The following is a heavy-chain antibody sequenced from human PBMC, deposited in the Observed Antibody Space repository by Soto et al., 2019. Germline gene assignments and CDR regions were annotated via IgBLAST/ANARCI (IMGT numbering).Heavy chain of an antibody. CDR2: IIPIFGTV. J-gene: IGHJ6*02. CDR1: GGTFSSYA. CDR3: ARWSIAAYYYYYGMDV. V-gene: IGHV1-69*06. D-gene: IGHD6-6*01. Sequence: SVKVSCKASGGTFSSYAISWVRQAPGQGLEWMGGIIPIFGTVNYAQKFQGRVTITADKSTSTAYMELSSLRSEDTAVYYCARWSIAAYYYYYGMDVWGQGTTVTVSS.